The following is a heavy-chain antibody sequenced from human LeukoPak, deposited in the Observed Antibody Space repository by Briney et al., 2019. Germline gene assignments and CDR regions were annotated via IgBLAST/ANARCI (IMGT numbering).Heavy chain of an antibody. J-gene: IGHJ3*02. V-gene: IGHV1-3*01. D-gene: IGHD3-9*01. Sequence: ASVKVSCKAFGYTFTSYAMHWVRQAPGQRLEWMGWINAGNGNTKYSQKFQGRVTITRDTSASTAYMELSSLRSEDTAVYYCARVRYFDWSPPGAFDIWGQGTMVTVSS. CDR1: GYTFTSYA. CDR3: ARVRYFDWSPPGAFDI. CDR2: INAGNGNT.